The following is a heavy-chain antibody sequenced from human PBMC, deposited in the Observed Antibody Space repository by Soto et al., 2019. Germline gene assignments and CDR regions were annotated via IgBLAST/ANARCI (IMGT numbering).Heavy chain of an antibody. V-gene: IGHV4-59*12. CDR2: IYYSGST. CDR3: ARVGGINWFDP. D-gene: IGHD1-20*01. Sequence: XETLSLTCTVSGGSXSSYYWTWIRQPPGKGLERIGYIYYSGSTYYNPSLKSRVTISVDTSKNQFSLKLSSVTAADTAVYYCARVGGINWFDPWGQGTLVTVSS. J-gene: IGHJ5*02. CDR1: GGSXSSYY.